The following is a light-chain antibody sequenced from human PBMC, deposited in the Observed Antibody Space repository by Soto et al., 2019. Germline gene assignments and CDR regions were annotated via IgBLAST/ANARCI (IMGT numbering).Light chain of an antibody. CDR2: EVN. CDR3: NSHTTSRSLV. J-gene: IGLJ2*01. V-gene: IGLV2-14*01. Sequence: QSVLTQPASVTGSPGQSITISCTGTSSDVGAYNYVSWYQQHPGKAPKLMVYEVNNRPSGVSDRFSGSKSDNTASLTISGLQAEDEADYYCNSHTTSRSLVFGGGTKVTVL. CDR1: SSDVGAYNY.